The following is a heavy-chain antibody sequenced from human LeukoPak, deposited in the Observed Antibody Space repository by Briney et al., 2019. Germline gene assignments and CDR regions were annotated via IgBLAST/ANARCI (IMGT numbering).Heavy chain of an antibody. CDR1: GGSISSSSYY. D-gene: IGHD6-6*01. V-gene: IGHV4-39*01. CDR2: IYYSGST. CDR3: ATQSSSSSPYFDY. Sequence: SETLSLTCTVSGGSISSSSYYWGWIRQPPGKGLEWIGSIYYSGSTYYNPSLKSRVTISVDTSKNQFSLKLSSVTAADTAVYYCATQSSSSSPYFDYWGQGTLVTVSS. J-gene: IGHJ4*02.